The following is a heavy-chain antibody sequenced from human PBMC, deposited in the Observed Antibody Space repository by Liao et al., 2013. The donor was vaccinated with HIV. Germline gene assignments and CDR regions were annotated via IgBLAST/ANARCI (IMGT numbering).Heavy chain of an antibody. CDR3: ARDFRGMGQVGSYSYSYMDV. J-gene: IGHJ6*03. D-gene: IGHD6-13*01. CDR1: GGSITPFS. CDR2: ISYNGRA. V-gene: IGHV4-59*01. Sequence: QVQLQESGPGLVKPSETLSLTCTVSGGSITPFSWTWIRQPPGKGLEWVGSISYNGRANYNPSLKSRVVISVDTSKNQFSLRLKSVSTADTAVYYCARDFRGMGQVGSYSYSYMDVWGEGTAFTVS.